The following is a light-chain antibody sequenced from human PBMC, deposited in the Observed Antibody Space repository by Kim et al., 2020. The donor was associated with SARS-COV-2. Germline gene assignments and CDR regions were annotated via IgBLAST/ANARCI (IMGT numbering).Light chain of an antibody. CDR1: QGISDW. CDR3: QQTDSFPWT. Sequence: SVGDRVTITCRASQGISDWLAWYQQKPGKAPKLLIYEASSLQGGVPSRFSGSGSGTDFSLTISSLQPEDFATYYCQQTDSFPWTFGRGTKVDIK. CDR2: EAS. J-gene: IGKJ1*01. V-gene: IGKV1-12*01.